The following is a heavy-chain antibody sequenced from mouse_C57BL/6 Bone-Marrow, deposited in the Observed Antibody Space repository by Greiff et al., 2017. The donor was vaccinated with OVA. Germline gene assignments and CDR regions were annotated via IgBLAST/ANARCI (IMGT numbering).Heavy chain of an antibody. CDR1: GYTFTSYW. Sequence: QVQLQQPGAELVKPGASVKLSCKASGYTFTSYWMHWVKQRPGQGLEWIGMIHPNSGSTNYNEKFKSKATLTVDKSSSTAYMQLSSLTSEDSAVYYCARNHYYGSSYWYFDVWGTGTTVTVSS. D-gene: IGHD1-1*01. V-gene: IGHV1-64*01. CDR3: ARNHYYGSSYWYFDV. CDR2: IHPNSGST. J-gene: IGHJ1*03.